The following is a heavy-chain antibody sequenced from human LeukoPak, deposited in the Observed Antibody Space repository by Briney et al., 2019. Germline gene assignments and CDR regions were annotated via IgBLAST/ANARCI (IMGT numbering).Heavy chain of an antibody. Sequence: SVKVSCKASGGTFSSYAISWVRQAPGQGLEWMGGIIPIFGTANYAQKFQGRVTMTRDTSTSTVYMELSSLRSEDTAVYYCARDRLITMIVQVDAFDYWGQGTLVTVSS. CDR1: GGTFSSYA. V-gene: IGHV1-69*05. CDR2: IIPIFGTA. J-gene: IGHJ4*02. D-gene: IGHD3-22*01. CDR3: ARDRLITMIVQVDAFDY.